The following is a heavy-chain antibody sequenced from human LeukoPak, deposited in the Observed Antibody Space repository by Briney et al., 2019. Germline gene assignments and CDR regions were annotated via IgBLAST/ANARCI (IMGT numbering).Heavy chain of an antibody. Sequence: PGGSLRLSCAASGFTFSSYEMNWVRQAPGKGLEWVSYITSSGNTIYYADSVKGRFTISRDNAENSLYLQMNSLRAEDTAVYYCARLTTMTTTGGPFDYWGQGTLVTVSS. D-gene: IGHD4-17*01. CDR2: ITSSGNTI. J-gene: IGHJ4*02. CDR3: ARLTTMTTTGGPFDY. CDR1: GFTFSSYE. V-gene: IGHV3-48*03.